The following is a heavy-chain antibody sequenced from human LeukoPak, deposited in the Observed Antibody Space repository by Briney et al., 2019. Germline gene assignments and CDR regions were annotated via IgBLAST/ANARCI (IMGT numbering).Heavy chain of an antibody. CDR3: GRDPNGNYVGAFDFQR. V-gene: IGHV3-23*01. CDR2: ISGANT. J-gene: IGHJ1*01. Sequence: GGSLRLSCAASGFTFSNYALTWVRQAPGKGLEWVSSISGANTQYADSVKGRFSISRDNYKNTLYQQMSSLRADDTAVYFCGRDPNGNYVGAFDFQRWGQGTLVTVSS. D-gene: IGHD3-16*01. CDR1: GFTFSNYA.